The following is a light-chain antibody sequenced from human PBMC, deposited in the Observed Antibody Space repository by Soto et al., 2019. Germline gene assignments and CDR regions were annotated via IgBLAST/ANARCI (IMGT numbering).Light chain of an antibody. CDR2: EVS. Sequence: QSVLTQPPSASGSPGQSVTISRTGNSSDVGGYNYVSWYQQHPGKAPKLMIYEVSKRPSGVPDRFSGSKSGNTASLTVSGLQAEDEADYYCSSYAGSNNFGVFGTGTKVTV. J-gene: IGLJ1*01. CDR1: SSDVGGYNY. V-gene: IGLV2-8*01. CDR3: SSYAGSNNFGV.